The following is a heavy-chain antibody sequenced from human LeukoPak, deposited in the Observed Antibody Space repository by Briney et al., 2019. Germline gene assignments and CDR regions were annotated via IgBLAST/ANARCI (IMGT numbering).Heavy chain of an antibody. CDR3: ARDPGSYPVDY. V-gene: IGHV3-7*01. D-gene: IGHD1-26*01. J-gene: IGHJ4*02. CDR2: IKQDGSEK. CDR1: GFTFSSYW. Sequence: GGSLRLSCAASGFTFSSYWLTWVRQAPGKGLEWVANIKQDGSEKYYVDSVKGRFTISRDNAKNSLYLQMNSLRAEDTAVYYCARDPGSYPVDYWGQGTLVTVSS.